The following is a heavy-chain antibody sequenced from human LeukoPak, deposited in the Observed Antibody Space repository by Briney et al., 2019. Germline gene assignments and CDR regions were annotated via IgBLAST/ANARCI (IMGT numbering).Heavy chain of an antibody. Sequence: PGGSLRLSCTASGFTFGDYAMSWVRQVPGKGLEWVAHINKDGSEKYYVDSVKGRFIISRDNAKNSLYLQMNSLKVEDTAVYYCARDKVTYWGPGTLATVSS. CDR2: INKDGSEK. CDR1: GFTFGDYA. J-gene: IGHJ4*02. V-gene: IGHV3-7*01. CDR3: ARDKVTY.